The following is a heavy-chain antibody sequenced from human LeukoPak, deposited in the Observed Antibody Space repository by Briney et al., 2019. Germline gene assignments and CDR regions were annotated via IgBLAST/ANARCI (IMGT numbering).Heavy chain of an antibody. Sequence: SETLSLTCTVSGGSISSGYYWGRFRQPPGQGLEWIGSIYHSGSTYYNLSFKSRVTISLNTSKNYFSLKLNSVTAADTAVYYCARGSTTGTTSYFDPWGQGTPVTVSS. CDR3: ARGSTTGTTSYFDP. D-gene: IGHD1-1*01. CDR2: IYHSGST. J-gene: IGHJ5*02. V-gene: IGHV4-38-2*02. CDR1: GGSISSGYY.